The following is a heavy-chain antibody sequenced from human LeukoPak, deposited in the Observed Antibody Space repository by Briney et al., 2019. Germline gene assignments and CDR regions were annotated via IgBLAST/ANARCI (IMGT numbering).Heavy chain of an antibody. V-gene: IGHV1-2*02. D-gene: IGHD1-20*01. J-gene: IGHJ5*01. Sequence: GASVKVSCKASGYTFTGYYMHWVRQAPGQGLEWMGWINPNSGVTYYAQKFQGRVTMTSDTSITTAYMELSSLTSDDTATYYCARDASNWSAFDSWGQGTLVIVSS. CDR1: GYTFTGYY. CDR2: INPNSGVT. CDR3: ARDASNWSAFDS.